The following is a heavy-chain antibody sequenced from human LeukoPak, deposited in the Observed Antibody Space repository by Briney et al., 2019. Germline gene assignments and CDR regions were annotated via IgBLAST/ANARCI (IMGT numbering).Heavy chain of an antibody. D-gene: IGHD1-26*01. Sequence: ASMKASCKTSVYTFTSYGISWVRQAPGQGLEWMGWISADNGKTNYAQKLQGRVTITRNTSISTAYMELSSLRSEDTAVYYCARGRSGSYLRGYYFDYWGQGTLVTVSS. CDR2: ISADNGKT. CDR3: ARGRSGSYLRGYYFDY. CDR1: VYTFTSYG. V-gene: IGHV1-18*01. J-gene: IGHJ4*02.